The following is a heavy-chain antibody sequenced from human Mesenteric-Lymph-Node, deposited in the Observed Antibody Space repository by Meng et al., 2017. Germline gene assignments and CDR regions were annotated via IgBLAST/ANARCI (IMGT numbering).Heavy chain of an antibody. CDR1: GFTFSSYW. V-gene: IGHV3-7*03. Sequence: GESLKISCAASGFTFSSYWMSWVRQAPGKGLEWVANIKQDGSEKYYVDSVKGRFTISRDNAKNSLYLQMNSLKTEDTAVYYCARSGSYSWYFDYWGQGTLVTVSS. CDR3: ARSGSYSWYFDY. CDR2: IKQDGSEK. J-gene: IGHJ4*02. D-gene: IGHD1-26*01.